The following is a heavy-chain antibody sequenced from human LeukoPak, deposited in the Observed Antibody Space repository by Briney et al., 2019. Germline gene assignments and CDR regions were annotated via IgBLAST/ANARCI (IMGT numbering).Heavy chain of an antibody. CDR2: IYYSGSS. V-gene: IGHV4-39*01. Sequence: PSETLSLTCTVSGGSISSSSYYWGWIRQPPGKGLEWIGSIYYSGSSYYNPSLKSRVTISVDTSKNQFSLKPSSVTAADTAVYYCARQSLGPYYYGMDVWGQGTTVTVSS. CDR3: ARQSLGPYYYGMDV. J-gene: IGHJ6*02. CDR1: GGSISSSSYY.